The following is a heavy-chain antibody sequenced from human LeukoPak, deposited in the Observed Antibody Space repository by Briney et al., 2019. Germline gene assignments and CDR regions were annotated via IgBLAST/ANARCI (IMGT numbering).Heavy chain of an antibody. D-gene: IGHD3-22*01. CDR3: ARDYYDSSGYYDFDY. J-gene: IGHJ4*02. CDR2: INPSGGST. CDR1: GYTFTSYY. Sequence: ASVKVSCKASGYTFTSYYMHWVRQAPGQGLEWMGIINPSGGSTSYAQKFQGRVTMTRDTSTRTVYMELSSLRSEDTAVYYCARDYYDSSGYYDFDYWGQGTLVTVSS. V-gene: IGHV1-46*01.